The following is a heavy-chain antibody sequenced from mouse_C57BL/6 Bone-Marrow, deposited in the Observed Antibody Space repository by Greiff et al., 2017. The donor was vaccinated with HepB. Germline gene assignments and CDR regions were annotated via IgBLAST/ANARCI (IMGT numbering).Heavy chain of an antibody. Sequence: DVMLVESGGDLVKPGGSLKLSCAASGFTFSSYGMSWVRQTPDKRLEWVATISSGGSYTYYPDSVKGRFNISRDNAKNTLYLQMSSLKSEDTAMYYCARHRGIYYVYDRSYYYAMDYWGQGTSVTVSS. V-gene: IGHV5-6*02. D-gene: IGHD2-2*01. J-gene: IGHJ4*01. CDR2: ISSGGSYT. CDR1: GFTFSSYG. CDR3: ARHRGIYYVYDRSYYYAMDY.